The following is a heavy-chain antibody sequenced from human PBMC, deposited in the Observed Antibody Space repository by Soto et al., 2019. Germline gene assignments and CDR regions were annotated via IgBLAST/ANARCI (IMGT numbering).Heavy chain of an antibody. CDR1: GGTFSSYA. Sequence: ASVKVSCKASGGTFSSYAISWVRQAPGQGLEWMGGIIPIFGTANYAQKFQGRVTITADESTSTAYMELSSLRSEDTAVYYCARSYYYVSSGYPAQPFDYWGQGTLVTVSS. CDR3: ARSYYYVSSGYPAQPFDY. J-gene: IGHJ4*02. V-gene: IGHV1-69*13. CDR2: IIPIFGTA. D-gene: IGHD3-22*01.